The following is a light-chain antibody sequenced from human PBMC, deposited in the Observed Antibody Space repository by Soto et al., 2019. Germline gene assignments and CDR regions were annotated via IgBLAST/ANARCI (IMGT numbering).Light chain of an antibody. Sequence: QSVLTQPASVSGSPGQSVTISCTGTSSDVGGYNYVSWYQHHPGKVPKLMIYEVSNRPSGVSNRFSGSKSGNTASLTISGLQLEDEADYYCTSYRSTTTWVFGGGTKLTVL. CDR1: SSDVGGYNY. CDR2: EVS. V-gene: IGLV2-14*01. J-gene: IGLJ3*02. CDR3: TSYRSTTTWV.